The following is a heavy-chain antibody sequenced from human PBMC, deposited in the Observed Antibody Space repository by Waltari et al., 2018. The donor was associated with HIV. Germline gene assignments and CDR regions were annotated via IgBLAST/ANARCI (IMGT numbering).Heavy chain of an antibody. D-gene: IGHD6-19*01. V-gene: IGHV5-51*01. Sequence: EVQLVQSGAEVKKPGESLKISCKGSGYSFTSYWIGWVRQMPGKGLEWVGNLVPGGSCPRYSPSYQGQVAISADTSISTAYLQWGILKASDTAMYYCARSFSGWYGGFDYWGQGTLVTVSS. CDR2: LVPGGSCP. CDR1: GYSFTSYW. J-gene: IGHJ4*02. CDR3: ARSFSGWYGGFDY.